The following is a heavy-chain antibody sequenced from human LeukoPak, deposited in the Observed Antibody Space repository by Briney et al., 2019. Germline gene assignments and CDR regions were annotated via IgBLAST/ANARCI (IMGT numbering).Heavy chain of an antibody. J-gene: IGHJ4*02. CDR2: TIPIFGTA. V-gene: IGHV1-69*05. Sequence: SVKVSCKASGGTFSSYAISWVRQAPGQGLEWMGRTIPIFGTANYAQKFQGRVTITTDESTSTAYMELSSLRSEDTAVYYCARDAPGYSSSWQNFDYWGQGTLVTVSS. CDR1: GGTFSSYA. D-gene: IGHD6-13*01. CDR3: ARDAPGYSSSWQNFDY.